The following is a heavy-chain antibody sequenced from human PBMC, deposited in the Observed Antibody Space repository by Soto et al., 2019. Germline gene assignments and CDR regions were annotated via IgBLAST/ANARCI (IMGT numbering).Heavy chain of an antibody. CDR1: GGSISTSYWT. CDR3: AHSGSSWYRYFDY. J-gene: IGHJ4*02. D-gene: IGHD6-13*01. V-gene: IGHV2-5*08. Sequence: TLSLTCNVSGGSISTSYWTWIRQPPGKGLEWLALIYWDDDKRYSPSLKSRLTITKDTSKNQVVLTMTNMDPVDTATYYCAHSGSSWYRYFDYWGQGTLVTVSS. CDR2: IYWDDDK.